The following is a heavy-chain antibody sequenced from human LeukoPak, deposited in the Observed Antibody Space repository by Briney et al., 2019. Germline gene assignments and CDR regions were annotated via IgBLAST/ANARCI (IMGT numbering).Heavy chain of an antibody. Sequence: ASVKVSCKASGYTFTGYYMHWVRQAPGQGLEWMGRINPNSGGTNYAQKFQGRVTMTRDTSISTAYMELSRLRSDDTAVYYWAREGIAAAGTDWFDPWGQGTLVTVSS. J-gene: IGHJ5*02. V-gene: IGHV1-2*06. CDR2: INPNSGGT. D-gene: IGHD6-13*01. CDR3: AREGIAAAGTDWFDP. CDR1: GYTFTGYY.